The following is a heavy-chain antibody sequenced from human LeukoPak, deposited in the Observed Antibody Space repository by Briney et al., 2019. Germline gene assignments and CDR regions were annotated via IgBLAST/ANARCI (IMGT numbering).Heavy chain of an antibody. Sequence: GGSLRLSCAASGFTFSACPMHWVRQAPGKGLEWVAVISYDGSNKYYADSVKGRFTISRDNSKNTLYLQMNSLRAEDTAVYYCAKDSSNMDTAMVTSFDYWGQGTLVTVS. J-gene: IGHJ4*02. CDR2: ISYDGSNK. V-gene: IGHV3-30*18. CDR3: AKDSSNMDTAMVTSFDY. CDR1: GFTFSACP. D-gene: IGHD5-18*01.